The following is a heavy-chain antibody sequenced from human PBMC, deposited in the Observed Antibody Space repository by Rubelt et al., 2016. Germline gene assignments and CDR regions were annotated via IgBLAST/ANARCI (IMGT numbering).Heavy chain of an antibody. D-gene: IGHD7-27*01. V-gene: IGHV1-2*04. CDR2: ISPNSGGT. Sequence: QVQLVQSGAEVKRPGASVMVSCKASGYTFTDYCLHWVRQAPGQGLECMGWISPNSGGTHYAQTFQGWVTMTRERPNRTAYMGLSRLRSDDTAVYYCARAGWGYYSDYWGQGTLVTVSS. CDR3: ARAGWGYYSDY. J-gene: IGHJ4*02. CDR1: GYTFTDYC.